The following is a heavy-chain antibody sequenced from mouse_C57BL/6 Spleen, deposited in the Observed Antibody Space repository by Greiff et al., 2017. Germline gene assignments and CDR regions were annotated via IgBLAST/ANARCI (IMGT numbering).Heavy chain of an antibody. CDR2: INYDGSST. D-gene: IGHD1-1*01. CDR3: AREDYYGSSNYYAMDY. J-gene: IGHJ4*01. Sequence: EVMLVESEGGLVQPGSSLKLSCTASGFTFSDYYMAWVRQAPEKGLEWVANINYDGSSTYYLDSLKSRFIISRDNAKNILYLQMSSLKSEDTATYYCAREDYYGSSNYYAMDYWGQGTSVTVSS. V-gene: IGHV5-16*01. CDR1: GFTFSDYY.